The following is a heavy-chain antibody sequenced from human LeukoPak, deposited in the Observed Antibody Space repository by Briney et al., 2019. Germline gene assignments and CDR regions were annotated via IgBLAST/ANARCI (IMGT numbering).Heavy chain of an antibody. CDR2: FDPEGGKT. J-gene: IGHJ4*02. CDR3: TTGPGMILLRAFDY. CDR1: GYTLIELS. D-gene: IGHD2-15*01. V-gene: IGHV1-24*01. Sequence: ASVKVSCKISGYTLIELSMHWVRQAPGKGLEWMGGFDPEGGKTVYAQNFQGRVTMTEDTSADIAYMELSSLRSEDTAVYYCTTGPGMILLRAFDYWGQGTPVTVSS.